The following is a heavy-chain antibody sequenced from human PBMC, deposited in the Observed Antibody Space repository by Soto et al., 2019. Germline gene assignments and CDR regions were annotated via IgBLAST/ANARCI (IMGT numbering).Heavy chain of an antibody. CDR3: ARSPLSYDYVRQTWREVGDSFDV. Sequence: LSLTCAIDNSSLGTFHWTWIRQPPGKGLEWIGELIHGGSTNYNPSLKSRVTFSLDTSKSQFSLHVMSVTAADTAVYYCARSPLSYDYVRQTWREVGDSFDVWGRGTSVTVS. D-gene: IGHD3-10*02. CDR2: LIHGGST. CDR1: NSSLGTFH. V-gene: IGHV4-34*12. J-gene: IGHJ3*01.